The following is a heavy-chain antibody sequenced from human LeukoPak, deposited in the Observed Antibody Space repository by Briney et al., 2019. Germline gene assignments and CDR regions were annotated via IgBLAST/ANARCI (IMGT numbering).Heavy chain of an antibody. D-gene: IGHD2-21*01. CDR3: VGDKHTMK. CDR2: IKQDGSEK. V-gene: IGHV3-7*01. J-gene: IGHJ4*02. CDR1: GFTFSTYW. Sequence: GGSPRLSCAASGFTFSTYWMSWVRQAPGKGLEWVANIKQDGSEKYYVDSVKGRFTISRDNAKNSLYLQMNSLRAEDTAVYYCVGDKHTMKWGQGTLVTVSS.